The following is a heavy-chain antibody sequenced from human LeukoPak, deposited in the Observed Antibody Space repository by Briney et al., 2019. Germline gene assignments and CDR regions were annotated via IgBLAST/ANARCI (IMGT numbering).Heavy chain of an antibody. CDR3: ARFTDILTGYGFDY. V-gene: IGHV4-4*07. D-gene: IGHD3-9*01. J-gene: IGHJ4*02. Sequence: SETLSLTCTVSGGSISSYYWSWIRQPAGQGLEWIGRIYTSGSTNYNPSLKSRVTMSVDTSKNQFSLKLSSVTAADTAVYYCARFTDILTGYGFDYWGQGTLVTVSS. CDR2: IYTSGST. CDR1: GGSISSYY.